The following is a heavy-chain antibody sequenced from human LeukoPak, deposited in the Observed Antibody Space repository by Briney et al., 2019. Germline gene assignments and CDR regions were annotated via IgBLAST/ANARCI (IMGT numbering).Heavy chain of an antibody. CDR1: GFTFSSYG. D-gene: IGHD6-13*01. J-gene: IGHJ5*02. V-gene: IGHV3-30*02. CDR2: IRCDGSNK. Sequence: PGGSLRLSCAASGFTFSSYGMHWVRQAPGKGLEWVAFIRCDGSNKYYADSVKGRFTISRDNSKNTLYLQMNSLRAEDTAVYYCAKDLAGAGMASWFDPWGQGTLVTVSS. CDR3: AKDLAGAGMASWFDP.